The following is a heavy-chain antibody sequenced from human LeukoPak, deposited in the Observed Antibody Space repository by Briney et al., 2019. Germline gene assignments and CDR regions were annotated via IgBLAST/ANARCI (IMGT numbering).Heavy chain of an antibody. CDR1: GGSISSGGYY. CDR3: GRGGWVGAAGGGGFDY. CDR2: IYYSGST. Sequence: KASETLSLTCTVSGGSISSGGYYWSWIRQHPGKGLEWIGYIYYSGSTYYNPSLKSRVTISVDTSKNQFSLKLSSATAADTAVYYCGRGGWVGAAGGGGFDYWGQGTLVTVSS. D-gene: IGHD2-15*01. V-gene: IGHV4-31*03. J-gene: IGHJ4*02.